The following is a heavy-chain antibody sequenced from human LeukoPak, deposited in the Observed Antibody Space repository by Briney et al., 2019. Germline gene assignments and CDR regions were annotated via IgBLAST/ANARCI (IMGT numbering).Heavy chain of an antibody. CDR1: GFTFSDYY. Sequence: GGSLRLSCAASGFTFSDYYMSWIRQAPGKGLEGVSYISSSGSTIYYADSVKGRFTISRDNAKNSLYLQMNSLRAEDTAVYYCARRVIHDAFDIWGQGTMVTVSS. CDR3: ARRVIHDAFDI. V-gene: IGHV3-11*01. D-gene: IGHD3-22*01. CDR2: ISSSGSTI. J-gene: IGHJ3*02.